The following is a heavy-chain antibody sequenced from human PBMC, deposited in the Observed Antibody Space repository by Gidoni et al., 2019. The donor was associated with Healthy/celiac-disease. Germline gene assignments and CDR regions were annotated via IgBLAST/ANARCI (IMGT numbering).Heavy chain of an antibody. J-gene: IGHJ5*02. D-gene: IGHD6-6*01. V-gene: IGHV3-7*03. CDR2: IKQDGSEK. CDR3: ARLGIAARPRGFEWFDP. Sequence: EVQLVESGGGLVQPGGSLGPSFAALGSPFVGIWLSWFSRPQGMGWVRQAPGKGLEWVANIKQDGSEKYYVDSVKGRFTISRDNAKNSLYLQMNSLRAEDTAVYYCARLGIAARPRGFEWFDPWGQGTLVTVSS. CDR1: GSPFVGIWLSWFSRPQG.